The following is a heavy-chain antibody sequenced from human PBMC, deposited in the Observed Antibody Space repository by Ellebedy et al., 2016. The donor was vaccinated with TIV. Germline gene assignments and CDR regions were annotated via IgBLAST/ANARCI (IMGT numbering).Heavy chain of an antibody. J-gene: IGHJ4*02. Sequence: GESLKISCAASGFTVSNTYMGWVRQAPGKGLDWVSVIYSGGSPYYADSVKGRFTISRDNSKNTLFLQMNRLRAEDTAVYYCGQPGGYVSGFGQWGQGTLVIVSS. CDR1: GFTVSNTY. CDR2: IYSGGSP. CDR3: GQPGGYVSGFGQ. D-gene: IGHD2-15*01. V-gene: IGHV3-53*01.